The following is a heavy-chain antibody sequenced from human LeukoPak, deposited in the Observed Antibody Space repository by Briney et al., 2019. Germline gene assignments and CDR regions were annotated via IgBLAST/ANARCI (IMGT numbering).Heavy chain of an antibody. V-gene: IGHV1-69*05. Sequence: RASVKVSCKASRGTFSSYGISWVRQAPGQGLEWMGGVIAIFGRVKYGQKFQGRATITTDESTSTAHMELSSLTSEDTGVYYCARGELGDSSGFSFFDYWGQGTLVTVSS. CDR2: VIAIFGRV. CDR1: RGTFSSYG. J-gene: IGHJ4*02. CDR3: ARGELGDSSGFSFFDY. D-gene: IGHD3-22*01.